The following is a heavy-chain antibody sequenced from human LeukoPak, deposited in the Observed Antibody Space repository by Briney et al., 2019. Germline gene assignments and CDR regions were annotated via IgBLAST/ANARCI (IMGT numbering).Heavy chain of an antibody. CDR3: ASRGWAGEYYFDY. D-gene: IGHD3-10*01. Sequence: ASVKVSCKASGYTFIRYYMHWVRQAPGQGLEWMGGINPNSGGTNYAQKFQGRVTMTRDTSISTAYMELSRLRSDDTAVYYCASRGWAGEYYFDYWGQGTLVTVSS. CDR1: GYTFIRYY. J-gene: IGHJ4*02. V-gene: IGHV1-2*02. CDR2: INPNSGGT.